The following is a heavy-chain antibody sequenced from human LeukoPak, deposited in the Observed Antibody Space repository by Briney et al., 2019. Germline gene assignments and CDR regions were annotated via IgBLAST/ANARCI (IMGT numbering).Heavy chain of an antibody. CDR1: GGTFSSYA. CDR2: IIPIFGTA. J-gene: IGHJ6*02. CDR3: ARENKWRRWLLDV. Sequence: ASVKVSCKASGGTFSSYAISWVRQAPGQGLEWMGGIIPIFGTANYAQKFQGRVTITADESTSTAYMELSSLRSEDTAVYYCARENKWRRWLLDVWGQGTTVTVSS. V-gene: IGHV1-69*13. D-gene: IGHD5-24*01.